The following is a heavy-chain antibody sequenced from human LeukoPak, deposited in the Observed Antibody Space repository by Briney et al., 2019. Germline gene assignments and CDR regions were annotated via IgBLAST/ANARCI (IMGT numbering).Heavy chain of an antibody. J-gene: IGHJ4*02. D-gene: IGHD4/OR15-4a*01. CDR3: VADLPGTNSPYFDY. CDR2: NKSKSNGGTT. CDR1: GFTFSAAW. V-gene: IGHV3-15*01. Sequence: GGSLRLSCAASGFTFSAAWMNWVRQAPGKGREWVGRNKSKSNGGTTDFAAPERDRFTISSDDSKNTLNLQMDSLRNEDTAVYYCVADLPGTNSPYFDYWGQGTLVTVSS.